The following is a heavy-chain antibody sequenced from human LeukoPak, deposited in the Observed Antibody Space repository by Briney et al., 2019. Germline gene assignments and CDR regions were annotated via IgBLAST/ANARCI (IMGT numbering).Heavy chain of an antibody. D-gene: IGHD3-22*01. J-gene: IGHJ4*02. CDR1: GGTFSSYA. CDR2: IIPIFGTA. Sequence: SVKVSCKASGGTFSSYAISWVRQAPGQGLEWMGGIIPIFGTANYAQKFQGRVTITADESTSTAYMELSSLRSEDTAVYYSARETWGLYYDSRGYYYPNPSAADYWGQGTLVTVSS. V-gene: IGHV1-69*13. CDR3: ARETWGLYYDSRGYYYPNPSAADY.